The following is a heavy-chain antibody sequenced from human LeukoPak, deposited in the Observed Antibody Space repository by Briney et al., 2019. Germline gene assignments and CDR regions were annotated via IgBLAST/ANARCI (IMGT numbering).Heavy chain of an antibody. Sequence: GGSLRLSCAVSGFTFSSYAMSWVRQAPGKGLEWVSAISDSGSYTYYADSVKGRFTISRDNSKNTLYLQMNSLRAEDTAVYYCTTGDYYDSSGYYYELDYWGQGTLVTVSS. CDR3: TTGDYYDSSGYYYELDY. D-gene: IGHD3-22*01. CDR2: ISDSGSYT. V-gene: IGHV3-23*01. J-gene: IGHJ4*02. CDR1: GFTFSSYA.